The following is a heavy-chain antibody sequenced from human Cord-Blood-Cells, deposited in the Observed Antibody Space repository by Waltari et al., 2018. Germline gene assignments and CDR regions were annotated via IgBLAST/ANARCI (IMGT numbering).Heavy chain of an antibody. V-gene: IGHV3-7*01. D-gene: IGHD6-6*01. J-gene: IGHJ3*02. Sequence: EVQLVESGGGLVQPGGFLRPSSAHRGFHHSSYVMAWVSRAPGKGLEWVANIKRDGSEKYYVDSVKGRFTISRDNAKNSLYLQMNSLRAEDTAVYYCARDKQAARDAFDIWGQGTMVTVSS. CDR1: GFHHSSYV. CDR3: ARDKQAARDAFDI. CDR2: IKRDGSEK.